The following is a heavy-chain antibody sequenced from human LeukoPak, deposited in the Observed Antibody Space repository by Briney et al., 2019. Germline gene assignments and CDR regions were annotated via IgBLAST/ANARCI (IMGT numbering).Heavy chain of an antibody. J-gene: IGHJ4*02. Sequence: GGSLRLSCAASGFTFSYYVMSWVRQAPGKGLEWASAISGSGSTTYYADSVKGRFTISRDNSKNTLYLQMNSLRAEDTAVYSCAKDTGLGYYDSSGFDYWGQGTLVTVSS. V-gene: IGHV3-23*01. CDR3: AKDTGLGYYDSSGFDY. CDR1: GFTFSYYV. CDR2: ISGSGSTT. D-gene: IGHD3-22*01.